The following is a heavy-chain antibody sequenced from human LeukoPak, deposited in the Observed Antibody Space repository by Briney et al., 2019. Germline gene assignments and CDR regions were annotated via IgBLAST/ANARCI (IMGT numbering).Heavy chain of an antibody. D-gene: IGHD3-22*01. CDR2: MKYDGSEK. Sequence: SGGSLRLSCAASGFTFSSYWMNWVRQAPGKGLEWVASMKYDGSEKYYVDSVNGRFTISRDNAKNSLYLQMNSLRAEDTAVYYCARGRGDSSGYYYWFVDSYYYYGMDVWGQGTTVTVSS. CDR1: GFTFSSYW. J-gene: IGHJ6*02. CDR3: ARGRGDSSGYYYWFVDSYYYYGMDV. V-gene: IGHV3-7*01.